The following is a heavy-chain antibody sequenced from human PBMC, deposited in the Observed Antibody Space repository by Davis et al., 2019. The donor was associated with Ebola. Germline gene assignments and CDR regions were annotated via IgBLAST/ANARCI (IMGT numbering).Heavy chain of an antibody. J-gene: IGHJ5*02. CDR3: ARKKAALGFDP. CDR2: IYYSGST. CDR1: GGSISSSSYY. Sequence: PSETLSLTCTVSGGSISSSSYYWAWIRQPPGKGLEWIGNIYYSGSTYYNPSLKSRVTISVDRSKNQFSLKLSSVTAADTAVYYCARKKAALGFDPWGQGTLVTVSS. D-gene: IGHD6-25*01. V-gene: IGHV4-39*07.